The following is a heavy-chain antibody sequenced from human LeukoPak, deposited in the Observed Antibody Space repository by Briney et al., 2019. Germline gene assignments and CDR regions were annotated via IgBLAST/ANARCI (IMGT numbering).Heavy chain of an antibody. D-gene: IGHD3-10*01. CDR1: GFTFSSYG. V-gene: IGHV3-30*18. J-gene: IGHJ5*02. CDR3: AKDYYYGSGPGWFDP. CDR2: ISYDGSNK. Sequence: GRSLRLSCAASGFTFSSYGMHWVRQAPGKGLEWVAVISYDGSNKYYADSVKGRFTISRDNSKNTLYPQMNSLRAEDTAVYYCAKDYYYGSGPGWFDPWGQGTLVTVSS.